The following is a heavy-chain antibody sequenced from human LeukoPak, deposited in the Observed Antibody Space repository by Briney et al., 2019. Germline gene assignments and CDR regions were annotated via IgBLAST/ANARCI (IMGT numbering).Heavy chain of an antibody. CDR2: IYYSGST. CDR1: GGSVSSGSYY. V-gene: IGHV4-61*01. CDR3: ARGPEGYDY. D-gene: IGHD6-13*01. J-gene: IGHJ4*02. Sequence: PSETLSLTCTVSGGSVSSGSYYWSWIRQPPGKGLEWIGYIYYSGSTNYNPSLKSRVTISVDTSKNQFSLKLSSVTAADTAVYYCARGPEGYDYWGQGTLVTVSS.